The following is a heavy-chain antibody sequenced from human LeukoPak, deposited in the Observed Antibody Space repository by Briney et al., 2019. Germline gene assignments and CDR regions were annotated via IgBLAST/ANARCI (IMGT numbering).Heavy chain of an antibody. D-gene: IGHD2-2*01. CDR3: ARDLVGYCSSTSCYSFGDY. V-gene: IGHV4-39*07. Sequence: ASETLSLTSSVSGVSISSSSYYWGWTRQPPGRGLEWIGSIYYSGSTYYNPSLKSRVTISVDTSKNQFSLKLSSVTAADTAVYYCARDLVGYCSSTSCYSFGDYWGQGTLVTVSS. CDR2: IYYSGST. CDR1: GVSISSSSYY. J-gene: IGHJ4*02.